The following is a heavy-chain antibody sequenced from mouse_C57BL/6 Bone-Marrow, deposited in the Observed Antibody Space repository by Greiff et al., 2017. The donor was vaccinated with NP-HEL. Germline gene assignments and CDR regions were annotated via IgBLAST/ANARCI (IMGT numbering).Heavy chain of an antibody. J-gene: IGHJ1*03. CDR3: AMWPYYYGPWYFDV. CDR2: IDTSDSYT. CDR1: GYTFTSYW. V-gene: IGHV1-69*01. Sequence: QVQLQQPGAELVMPGASVKLSCKASGYTFTSYWMHWVKQRPGQGLEWIGEIDTSDSYTNYNQKFKGKSTLTVDKSSSTAYMQLSSLTSEDSAVYFYAMWPYYYGPWYFDVWGTGTPVTVSS. D-gene: IGHD1-1*01.